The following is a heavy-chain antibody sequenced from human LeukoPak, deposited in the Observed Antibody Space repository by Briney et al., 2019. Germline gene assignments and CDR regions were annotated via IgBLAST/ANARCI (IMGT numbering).Heavy chain of an antibody. CDR2: MNPNSGNT. CDR3: ARGGPSPPETYYYDSSGSFIDY. CDR1: GYTFTSYD. V-gene: IGHV1-8*01. J-gene: IGHJ4*01. Sequence: ASVKVSCKASGYTFTSYDINWVRQATGQGLEWMGWMNPNSGNTGYAQKFQGRVTMIRNTSISTAYMELSSLRSEDTAVYYCARGGPSPPETYYYDSSGSFIDYWGQEPWSPSPQ. D-gene: IGHD3-22*01.